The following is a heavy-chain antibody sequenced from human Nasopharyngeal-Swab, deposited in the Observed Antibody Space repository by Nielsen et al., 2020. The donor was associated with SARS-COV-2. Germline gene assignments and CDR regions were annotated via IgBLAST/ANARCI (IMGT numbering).Heavy chain of an antibody. CDR2: ISSSGSTI. J-gene: IGHJ4*02. D-gene: IGHD2-2*01. Sequence: WIRQPPGKGLEWVSYISSSGSTIYYADSVKGRFTISRDNAKNSLYLQMNSLRAEDTAVYYCARASVPAAIGVFGFDYWGQGTLVTASS. V-gene: IGHV3-48*03. CDR3: ARASVPAAIGVFGFDY.